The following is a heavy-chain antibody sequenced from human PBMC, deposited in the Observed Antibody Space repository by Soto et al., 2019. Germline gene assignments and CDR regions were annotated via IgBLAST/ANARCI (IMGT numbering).Heavy chain of an antibody. Sequence: QVQLQESGPGLVKPSQTLSLTCTVSGGSISSGGYYWSWIRQNPGKGLEWIGYIYHSGTTYYNPSLKSRVTISVDTSKNQFSLKLTSVTAADTAVYYCARVRGNPLLGWFDPWGQGTLVTVSS. CDR3: ARVRGNPLLGWFDP. CDR2: IYHSGTT. D-gene: IGHD2-2*01. J-gene: IGHJ5*02. CDR1: GGSISSGGYY. V-gene: IGHV4-31*03.